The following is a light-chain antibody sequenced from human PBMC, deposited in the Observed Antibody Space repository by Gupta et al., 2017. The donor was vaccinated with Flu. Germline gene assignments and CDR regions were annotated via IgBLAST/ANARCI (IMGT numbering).Light chain of an antibody. J-gene: IGLJ1*01. Sequence: TITRSGSSSNIGSNAVNWYQQVPGTSPNLLIYGSNQRPSGVPDRFAGSKSGTSASLAIRGLQSEDEADYYCAAWDDSLNGHYVFGTGTKVTVL. V-gene: IGLV1-44*01. CDR1: SSNIGSNA. CDR3: AAWDDSLNGHYV. CDR2: GSN.